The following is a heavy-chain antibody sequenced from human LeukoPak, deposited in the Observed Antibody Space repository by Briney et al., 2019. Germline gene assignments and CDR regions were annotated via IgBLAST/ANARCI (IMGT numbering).Heavy chain of an antibody. CDR1: GFTFSSYA. CDR3: AKVGVIGGGAFDI. J-gene: IGHJ3*02. D-gene: IGHD3-22*01. Sequence: PGGSLRLSCAASGFTFSSYAMSWVRQAPGKGLEWVSAITGSSGGTYYADSVKGRFTISRGNSKNTLSLQMNSLRADDTAIYYCAKVGVIGGGAFDIWGQGTMVTVSS. V-gene: IGHV3-23*01. CDR2: ITGSSGGT.